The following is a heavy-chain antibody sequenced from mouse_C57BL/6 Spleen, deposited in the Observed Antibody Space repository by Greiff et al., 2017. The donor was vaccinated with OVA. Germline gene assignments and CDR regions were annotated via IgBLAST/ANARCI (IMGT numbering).Heavy chain of an antibody. CDR3: AREVYDGSFAY. Sequence: EVKLQESGPGLVKPSQSLSLTCSVTGYSITSGYYWNWIRQFPGNKLEWMGYISYDGSNNYNPSLKNRISITRDTSKNQFFLKLNSVTTEDTATYYCAREVYDGSFAYWGQGTLVTVSA. V-gene: IGHV3-6*01. D-gene: IGHD2-3*01. J-gene: IGHJ3*01. CDR2: ISYDGSN. CDR1: GYSITSGYY.